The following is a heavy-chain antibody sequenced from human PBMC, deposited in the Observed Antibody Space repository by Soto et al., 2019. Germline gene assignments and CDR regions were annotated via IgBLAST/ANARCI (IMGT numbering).Heavy chain of an antibody. V-gene: IGHV3-66*01. Sequence: PGGSLRLSCAASGFTFSSYAMSWVRQAPGKGLEWVSVIYSGGSTYYADSVKGRFTISRDNSKNTLYLQMNSLRAEDTAVYYCAREIPTCGGDCYSFFEYWGQGTLVTVSS. CDR1: GFTFSSYA. D-gene: IGHD2-21*01. J-gene: IGHJ4*02. CDR3: AREIPTCGGDCYSFFEY. CDR2: IYSGGST.